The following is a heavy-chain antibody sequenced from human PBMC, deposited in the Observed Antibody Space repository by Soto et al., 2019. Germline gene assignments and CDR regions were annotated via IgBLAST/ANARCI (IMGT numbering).Heavy chain of an antibody. J-gene: IGHJ5*02. V-gene: IGHV3-48*02. CDR1: GFTFSTYS. D-gene: IGHD6-13*01. CDR3: ARDNGIAGAFDP. CDR2: ITSSSSTI. Sequence: EVQLVESGGGLVQPGGSLRLSCAASGFTFSTYSMNWVRQAPGKGLEWIAYITSSSSTIFYADSVKGRFTISRDNAKNSLYRQMNSLRDEDTSVYYCARDNGIAGAFDPWGQGTLVTVSS.